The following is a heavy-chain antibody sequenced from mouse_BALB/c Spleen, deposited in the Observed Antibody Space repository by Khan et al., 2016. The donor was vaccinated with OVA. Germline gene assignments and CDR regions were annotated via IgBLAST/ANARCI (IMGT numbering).Heavy chain of an antibody. CDR1: GYTFTNYW. Sequence: VQLQQSGNELIRPGTSVKMSCKASGYTFTNYWLGWVKQRPGHGLEWIGDIYPTGYYTNYNEKFKDKATLTVDTSSNTAYMQLSSRTSEDSAVYFCTRWATWFFDVWGAGTTVTVSS. CDR2: IYPTGYYT. CDR3: TRWATWFFDV. D-gene: IGHD3-1*01. J-gene: IGHJ1*01. V-gene: IGHV1-63*02.